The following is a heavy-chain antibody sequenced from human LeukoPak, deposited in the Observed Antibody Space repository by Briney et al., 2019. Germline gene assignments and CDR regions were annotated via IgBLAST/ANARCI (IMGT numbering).Heavy chain of an antibody. CDR2: ISAYNGDT. Sequence: ASVKVSFTASGYTFTSYGLSWVRQAPGHGLEWMGWISAYNGDTKYVQKLQGRVTMTTDTSTSTAYMELRSLRSDDTAVYYCARVGERWLKSNYYYSGKDVWGRGTTVTVSS. CDR1: GYTFTSYG. D-gene: IGHD5-24*01. CDR3: ARVGERWLKSNYYYSGKDV. V-gene: IGHV1-18*01. J-gene: IGHJ6*02.